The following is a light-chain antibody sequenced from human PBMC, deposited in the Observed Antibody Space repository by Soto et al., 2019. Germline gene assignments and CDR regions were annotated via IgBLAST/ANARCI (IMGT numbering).Light chain of an antibody. CDR3: QQYGSSPPT. CDR2: GAS. J-gene: IGKJ1*01. Sequence: EIVLTQSPGTLSLSPGERATLSCRASQSVSSNYLAWYRRKPDQAPRLLIYGASNRATDIPGRFSGSGSGTDFTLTITRLEPEDFAVYYCQQYGSSPPTFGPGTRVEIK. V-gene: IGKV3-20*01. CDR1: QSVSSNY.